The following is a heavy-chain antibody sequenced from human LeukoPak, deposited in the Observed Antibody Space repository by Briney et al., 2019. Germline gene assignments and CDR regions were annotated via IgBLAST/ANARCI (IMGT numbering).Heavy chain of an antibody. Sequence: ASVKVSCKASGYTFTSYDINWVRQATGQGLEWMGIINPSGGSTSYAQKFQGRVTMTRDTSTSTVYMELSSLRPEDTAVYYCARGQETIAPTRDAFDIWGQGTMVTVSS. J-gene: IGHJ3*02. V-gene: IGHV1-46*01. D-gene: IGHD4/OR15-4a*01. CDR2: INPSGGST. CDR1: GYTFTSYD. CDR3: ARGQETIAPTRDAFDI.